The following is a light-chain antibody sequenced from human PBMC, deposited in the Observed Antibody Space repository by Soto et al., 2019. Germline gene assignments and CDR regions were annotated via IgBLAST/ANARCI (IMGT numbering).Light chain of an antibody. CDR2: EVS. CDR1: SSDVGGYNY. V-gene: IGLV2-8*01. Sequence: QSVLTQPPSASESPGQSVTISCTGTSSDVGGYNYVSWYQQHPGEAPKLMIYEVSTRPSGVPARFSGSKSGNTASLTVSGLQAEDEADYYCSPYADSNNNYDFGTGTKVTVL. J-gene: IGLJ1*01. CDR3: SPYADSNNNYD.